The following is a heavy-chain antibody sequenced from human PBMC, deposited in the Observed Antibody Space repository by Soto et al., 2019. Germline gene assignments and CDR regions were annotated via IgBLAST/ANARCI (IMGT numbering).Heavy chain of an antibody. CDR2: IYYSGST. V-gene: IGHV4-31*03. Sequence: QVQLQESGPGLVKPSQTLSLTCTVSGGSISSGGYYWSWIRQHPGKGLGWIGYIYYSGSTYYNPPLKSRVTISVDTSKNQFSLKLSSVTAADTAVYYCARGVTMVRGVIHTPYFDYWGQGTLVTVSS. CDR3: ARGVTMVRGVIHTPYFDY. D-gene: IGHD3-10*01. CDR1: GGSISSGGYY. J-gene: IGHJ4*02.